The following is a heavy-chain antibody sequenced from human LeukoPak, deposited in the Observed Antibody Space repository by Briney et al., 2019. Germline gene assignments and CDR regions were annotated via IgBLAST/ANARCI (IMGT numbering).Heavy chain of an antibody. V-gene: IGHV4-30-2*01. Sequence: SETLSLTCTVFGGSVSSANNYWSWIRQPPGKGLEWIGYIYHSGSTYYNPSLKSRVTISVDRSKNQFSLKLSSVTAADTAVYYCARGGDGTRIDYWGQGTLVTVSS. CDR1: GGSVSSANNY. D-gene: IGHD5-24*01. J-gene: IGHJ4*02. CDR2: IYHSGST. CDR3: ARGGDGTRIDY.